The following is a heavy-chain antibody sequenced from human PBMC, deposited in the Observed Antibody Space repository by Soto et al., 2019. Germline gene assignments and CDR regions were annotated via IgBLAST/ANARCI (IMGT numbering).Heavy chain of an antibody. CDR3: AKDMAGVPAALDV. J-gene: IGHJ6*02. D-gene: IGHD2-2*01. Sequence: GGSLDLSCAASGFTFDDYAMHWVRQAPGKGLEWVSGISWNSGSIGYADSVKGRFTISRDNAKNSLHLQMNSLRAEDTALYYCAKDMAGVPAALDVWGQGTTVTVSS. V-gene: IGHV3-9*01. CDR2: ISWNSGSI. CDR1: GFTFDDYA.